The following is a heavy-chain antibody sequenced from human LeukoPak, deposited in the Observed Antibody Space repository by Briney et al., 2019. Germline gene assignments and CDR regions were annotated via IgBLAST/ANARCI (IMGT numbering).Heavy chain of an antibody. CDR2: ISWDGGST. D-gene: IGHD3-10*01. CDR1: GFTFDDYA. V-gene: IGHV3-43D*03. CDR3: AKDSRAGRFSFDY. Sequence: PGGSLRLSCAASGFTFDDYAMHWVRQAPGKGLEWVSLISWDGGSTYYADSVKGRFTISRDNSKNSLYLQMNSLRAEDTALYYCAKDSRAGRFSFDYWGQGTLVTVSS. J-gene: IGHJ4*02.